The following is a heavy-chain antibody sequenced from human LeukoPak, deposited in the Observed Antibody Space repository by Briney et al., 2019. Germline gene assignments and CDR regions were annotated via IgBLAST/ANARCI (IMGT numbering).Heavy chain of an antibody. J-gene: IGHJ3*02. D-gene: IGHD6-13*01. CDR1: GFTLSSYL. CDR3: ARGWAPQWYSNSWYAFDI. CDR2: IKQDGSQK. Sequence: VGSLRLSCAPSGFTLSSYLMSCVPEAPGKGRGWGANIKQDGSQKYYVDSVKGRFTISRDNAKNSLYLQMNSLRAEDTAVYYCARGWAPQWYSNSWYAFDIWGQGTMVTVSS. V-gene: IGHV3-7*01.